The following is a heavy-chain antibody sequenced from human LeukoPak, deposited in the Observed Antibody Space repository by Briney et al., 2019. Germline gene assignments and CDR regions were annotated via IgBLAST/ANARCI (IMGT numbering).Heavy chain of an antibody. J-gene: IGHJ4*02. CDR1: GYTFSSYW. V-gene: IGHV5-51*01. D-gene: IGHD6-19*01. CDR3: ARFRYTSGTHPDY. CDR2: IYPGDSDT. Sequence: PGESLKISCKGSGYTFSSYWIGWVRQMPGKGLEWMGIIYPGDSDTRYSPSFQGQVTISADKSISTAYLQWSSLKASDTAMYYCARFRYTSGTHPDYWGQGTLVTVSS.